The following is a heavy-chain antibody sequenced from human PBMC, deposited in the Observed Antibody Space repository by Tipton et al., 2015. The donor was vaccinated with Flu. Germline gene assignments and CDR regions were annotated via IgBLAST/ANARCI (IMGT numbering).Heavy chain of an antibody. V-gene: IGHV1-8*01. CDR3: ATGVSTVTYDALDI. CDR2: MNPNSGNT. Sequence: VQLVQSGAEVKKPGASVKVSCKASGYTFTSYDINWVRQATGQGLEWMGWMNPNSGNTGYAQKFQGRVTMTRNTSISTAYMELSSLRSEDTAVYYCATGVSTVTYDALDIWGQGTMVTVSS. D-gene: IGHD4-17*01. CDR1: GYTFTSYD. J-gene: IGHJ3*02.